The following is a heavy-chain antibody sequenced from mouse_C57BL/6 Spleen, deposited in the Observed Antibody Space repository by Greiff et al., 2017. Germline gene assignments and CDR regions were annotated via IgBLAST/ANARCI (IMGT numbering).Heavy chain of an antibody. CDR3: AEFGYDGDYAMDY. CDR1: GYTFTSYG. V-gene: IGHV1-81*01. CDR2: IYPRSGNT. D-gene: IGHD2-2*01. J-gene: IGHJ4*01. Sequence: VKLMESGAELARPGASVKLSCKASGYTFTSYGISWVKQRTGQGLEWIGEIYPRSGNTYYNEKFKGKATLTADTYSSTAYMELRSLRTEDSSVYFCAEFGYDGDYAMDYWGQGTSVTVSS.